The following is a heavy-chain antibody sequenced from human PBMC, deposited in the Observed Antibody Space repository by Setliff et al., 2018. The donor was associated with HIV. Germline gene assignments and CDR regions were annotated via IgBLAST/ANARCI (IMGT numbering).Heavy chain of an antibody. CDR1: GESFSGYY. Sequence: PSETLSLTCAVYGESFSGYYWSWIRQPPGKGLEWIGELYHSGSTNYNSSIKSRVTISVDTSKHQFSLRLTSVTVADTAVYYCVRGRDFIVRHLHFTAGGAYDVWGPGTLVTVSS. V-gene: IGHV4-34*01. J-gene: IGHJ3*01. D-gene: IGHD2-21*01. CDR2: LYHSGST. CDR3: VRGRDFIVRHLHFTAGGAYDV.